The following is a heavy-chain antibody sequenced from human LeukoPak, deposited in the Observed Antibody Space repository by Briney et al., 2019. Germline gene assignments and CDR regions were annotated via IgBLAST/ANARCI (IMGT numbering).Heavy chain of an antibody. CDR3: ARGSGGWSWTPHAFDI. J-gene: IGHJ3*02. D-gene: IGHD6-19*01. CDR1: GGSVNSGIYY. CDR2: IFYSGST. Sequence: PSETLSLACTVSGGSVNSGIYYWSWIRQPPGKGLEWIGYIFYSGSTNCNPSLKCRVTISVDTSKNRLSLKLNPVTAADTAVYYCARGSGGWSWTPHAFDIWGQGTMVTVSS. V-gene: IGHV4-61*01.